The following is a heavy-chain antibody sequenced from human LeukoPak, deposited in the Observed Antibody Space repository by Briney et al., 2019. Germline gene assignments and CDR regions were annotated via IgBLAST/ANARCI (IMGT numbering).Heavy chain of an antibody. CDR1: GGSISSYC. J-gene: IGHJ2*01. D-gene: IGHD3-10*01. Sequence: SETLSLTCTVSGGSISSYCWSWIRQPPGKGLEWIGYIYYSGSTNYNPSLKSRVTISVDTSKNQFSLKLSSVTAADTAVYYCARGAPLVPGFDDLWGRGTLVTVSS. CDR2: IYYSGST. CDR3: ARGAPLVPGFDDL. V-gene: IGHV4-59*12.